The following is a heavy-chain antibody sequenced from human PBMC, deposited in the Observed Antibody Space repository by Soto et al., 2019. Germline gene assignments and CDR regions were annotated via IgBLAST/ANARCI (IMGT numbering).Heavy chain of an antibody. V-gene: IGHV3-30*18. J-gene: IGHJ6*02. CDR2: ISHDGSNK. CDR1: GFTFSSYG. Sequence: PGGSLRLSCAASGFTFSSYGMHWVRQAPGKGLEWVAVISHDGSNKYYADSVKGRFTISRDNSKNTLYLQMNSLRAEDTAVYYCAKDRGVTTHDYYYGMDVWGQGTTVAVSS. CDR3: AKDRGVTTHDYYYGMDV. D-gene: IGHD4-17*01.